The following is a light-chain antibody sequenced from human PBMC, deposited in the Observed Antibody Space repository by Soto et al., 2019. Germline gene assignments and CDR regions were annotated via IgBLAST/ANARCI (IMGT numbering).Light chain of an antibody. V-gene: IGKV3-20*01. CDR1: QSVTSSY. CDR2: NAA. J-gene: IGKJ4*01. Sequence: EIVLTQSPGTLSLSPGERATLSCRASQSVTSSYLAWYQQKPGQAPRLLMYNAATRATGIPDRFSGSGSGTDFTLTISRLEPEDCAVYYCQQYASPLLTFGGGTKVEIK. CDR3: QQYASPLLT.